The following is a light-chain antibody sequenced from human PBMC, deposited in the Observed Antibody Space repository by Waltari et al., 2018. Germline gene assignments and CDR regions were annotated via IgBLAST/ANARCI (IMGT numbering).Light chain of an antibody. Sequence: EIVLTQSPGTLSLSPGERATLSCRASQSVSSSYLAWYQQKPGQAPRLLIYGASSRATGIPDMFRCSGYGTDFTLTISRLEPEDFAVYYCQQYGSSPRTFGQGTKLEIK. V-gene: IGKV3-20*01. CDR3: QQYGSSPRT. CDR1: QSVSSSY. J-gene: IGKJ2*01. CDR2: GAS.